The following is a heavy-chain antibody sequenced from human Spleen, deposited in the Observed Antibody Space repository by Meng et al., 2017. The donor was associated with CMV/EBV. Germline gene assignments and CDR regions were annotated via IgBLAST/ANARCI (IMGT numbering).Heavy chain of an antibody. CDR2: ISSSGSTI. D-gene: IGHD5-18*01. J-gene: IGHJ4*02. CDR1: GFTFSSYE. Sequence: GGSLRLSCEGSGFTFSSYEFNWVRQAPGKGLEWVSYISSSGSTIYYADSVKGRFTNSRDNAKNSLYLQMNSLRAEDTAIYYCAKDAPDTEVDYWGQGSLVTVSS. V-gene: IGHV3-48*03. CDR3: AKDAPDTEVDY.